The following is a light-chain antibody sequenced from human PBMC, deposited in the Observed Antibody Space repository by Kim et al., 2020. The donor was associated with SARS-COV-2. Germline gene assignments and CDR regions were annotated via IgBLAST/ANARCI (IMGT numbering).Light chain of an antibody. CDR2: QDS. V-gene: IGLV3-1*01. CDR3: QAWDSSTVV. J-gene: IGLJ2*01. Sequence: SPVQPASITCSGDKLGDKYACWYQQKPRQSPLLDIDQDSKRPSGIPERFSGSNSGNTATLTISGTQAMDEADYYCQAWDSSTVVFGGGTQLTVL. CDR1: KLGDKY.